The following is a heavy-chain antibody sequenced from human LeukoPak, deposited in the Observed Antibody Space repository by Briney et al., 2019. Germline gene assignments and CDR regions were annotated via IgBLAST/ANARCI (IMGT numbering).Heavy chain of an antibody. V-gene: IGHV3-7*01. CDR3: ARDYYDSSGYYYFDY. CDR2: IKQDGSEK. Sequence: GGSLRLSCAASGFTFSSYWVSWVRQAPGKGLDWVANIKQDGSEKYYVDSVKGRFTISRDNAKNSLYLQMNSLRAEDTAVYYCARDYYDSSGYYYFDYWGQGTLVTVSS. CDR1: GFTFSSYW. J-gene: IGHJ4*02. D-gene: IGHD3-22*01.